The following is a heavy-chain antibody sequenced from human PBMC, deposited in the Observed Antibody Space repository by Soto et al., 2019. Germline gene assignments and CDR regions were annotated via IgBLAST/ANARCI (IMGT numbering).Heavy chain of an antibody. D-gene: IGHD6-13*01. CDR2: ISGSGDRK. CDR1: GFTFSSYG. J-gene: IGHJ4*02. Sequence: GGSLRLSCSASGFTFSSYGMNSVRQAKGKGLEWVSAISGSGDRKYYAGYVKGRLNISRDNSKNKLYMKMNRLRAEVTAVYYCAKDRIEAATFDYWGQGTLVTVSS. CDR3: AKDRIEAATFDY. V-gene: IGHV3-23*01.